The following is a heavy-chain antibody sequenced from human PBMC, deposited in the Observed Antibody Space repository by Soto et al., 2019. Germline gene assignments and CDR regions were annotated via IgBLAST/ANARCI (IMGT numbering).Heavy chain of an antibody. CDR1: GFTFSSYS. D-gene: IGHD2-15*01. V-gene: IGHV3-21*01. J-gene: IGHJ3*02. CDR3: ARARATGIYPQGAFDI. Sequence: GGSLRLSCAASGFTFSSYSMNWVRQAPGKGLEWVSSISSSSSYIYYADSVKGRFTISRDNAKNSLYLQMNSLRAEDTAVYYSARARATGIYPQGAFDIWGQGTMVTVSS. CDR2: ISSSSSYI.